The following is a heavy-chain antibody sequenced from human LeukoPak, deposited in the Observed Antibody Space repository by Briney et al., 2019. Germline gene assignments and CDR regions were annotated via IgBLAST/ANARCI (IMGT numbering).Heavy chain of an antibody. V-gene: IGHV3-11*01. D-gene: IGHD5-12*01. CDR1: GFTFSDYY. Sequence: GGSLRLSCAASGFTFSDYYMSWIRQAPGKGLEWASYISSSGSTIYYADSVKGRFTISRDNAKNSLYLQMNSLRVEDTAVYYCARGLYYYYMDVWGKGTTVTVSS. CDR2: ISSSGSTI. J-gene: IGHJ6*03. CDR3: ARGLYYYYMDV.